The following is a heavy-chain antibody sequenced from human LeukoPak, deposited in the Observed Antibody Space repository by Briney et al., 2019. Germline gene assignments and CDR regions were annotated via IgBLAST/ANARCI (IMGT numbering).Heavy chain of an antibody. CDR2: ISGSGGST. D-gene: IGHD6-19*01. Sequence: PGGSLRLSCAASGFTFSSYAMSWVRQAPGKGLEWVSAISGSGGSTYYADSVKGRFTISRDNAKNSLYLQMNSLRAEDTAVYYCARGDSSGPMDYWGQGTLVTVSS. CDR3: ARGDSSGPMDY. J-gene: IGHJ4*02. V-gene: IGHV3-23*01. CDR1: GFTFSSYA.